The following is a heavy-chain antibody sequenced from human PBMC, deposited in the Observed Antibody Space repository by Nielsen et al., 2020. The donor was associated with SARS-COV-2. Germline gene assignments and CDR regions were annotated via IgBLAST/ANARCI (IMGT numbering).Heavy chain of an antibody. CDR2: ISSSSSYT. CDR1: GFTFSDYY. CDR3: ARESLGGEVFDY. V-gene: IGHV3-11*06. Sequence: GESLKISCAASGFTFSDYYMSWIRQAPGKGLEWVSYISSSSSYTNYADSVKGRFTISRDNAKNSLYLQMNSLRAEDTAVYYCARESLGGEVFDYWGQGTLVTVSS. D-gene: IGHD3-16*01. J-gene: IGHJ4*02.